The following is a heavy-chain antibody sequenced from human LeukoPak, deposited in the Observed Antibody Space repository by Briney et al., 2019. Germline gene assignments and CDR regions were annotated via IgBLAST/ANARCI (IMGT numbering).Heavy chain of an antibody. CDR3: AKGYYGGSATHFDS. V-gene: IGHV3-23*01. CDR2: ISGSGGHT. CDR1: GFTFSSYS. Sequence: GGSLRLSCAASGFTFSSYSMSWVRQAPGKGLEWVSLISGSGGHTYYADSVKGRFTISRDDSKNTLYLEMNSLRAEDTALYFCAKGYYGGSATHFDSWGQGVMVTVSS. J-gene: IGHJ4*02. D-gene: IGHD4-23*01.